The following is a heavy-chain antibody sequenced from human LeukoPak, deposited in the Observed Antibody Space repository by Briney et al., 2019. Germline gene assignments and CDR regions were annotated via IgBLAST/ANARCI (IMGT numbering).Heavy chain of an antibody. CDR2: IIPIFGTA. V-gene: IGHV1-69*13. D-gene: IGHD3-22*01. CDR1: GGTFSSYA. CDR3: AREDSSGYSYFDY. Sequence: SVKVSCKASGGTFSSYAISWVRQAPGQGLEWMGGIIPIFGTANYAQKFQGRVTITADESTSTAYMELSSLRSEDTAVYHCAREDSSGYSYFDYWGQGTLVTVSS. J-gene: IGHJ4*02.